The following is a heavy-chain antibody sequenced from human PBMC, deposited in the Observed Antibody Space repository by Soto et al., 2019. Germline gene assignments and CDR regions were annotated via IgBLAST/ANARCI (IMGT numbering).Heavy chain of an antibody. CDR2: IGSKANSYAT. CDR1: GFTFSGSA. J-gene: IGHJ6*02. CDR3: TRQLYYYDSSGYYPDFYYYGMDV. D-gene: IGHD3-22*01. V-gene: IGHV3-73*01. Sequence: TGGSLRLSCAASGFTFSGSAMHWVRQASGKGLEWVGRIGSKANSYATAYAASVKGRFTISRDDSKNTAYLQMSSLKTEDTAVYYCTRQLYYYDSSGYYPDFYYYGMDVWGQGTTVTVSS.